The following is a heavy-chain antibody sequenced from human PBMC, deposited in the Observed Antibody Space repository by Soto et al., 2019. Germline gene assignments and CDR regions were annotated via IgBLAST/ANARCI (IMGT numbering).Heavy chain of an antibody. CDR1: GYAFTSYD. CDR2: INPNNGNT. Sequence: GASVKVSCKASGYAFTSYDINWVRQATGQGLEWMGWINPNNGNTNYAQKFQGRVTMTTDTSTSTAYMELRSLRSDDTAVYYCARDPSDYYDSSGYYWSFDYWGQGTLVTVSS. D-gene: IGHD3-22*01. CDR3: ARDPSDYYDSSGYYWSFDY. V-gene: IGHV1-18*01. J-gene: IGHJ4*02.